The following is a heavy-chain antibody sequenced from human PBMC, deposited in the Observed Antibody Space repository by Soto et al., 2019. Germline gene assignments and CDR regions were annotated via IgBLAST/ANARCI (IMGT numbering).Heavy chain of an antibody. D-gene: IGHD2-15*01. CDR1: GGSISSSNW. J-gene: IGHJ6*02. Sequence: PSETLSLTCAVSGGSISSSNWWSWVRQPPGKGLEWIGEIYHSGSTNYNPSLKSRVTISVDKSKNQFSLKLSSVTAADTAVYYCARVVVVVVAATKYYYYGMDVWGQGTTVTVSS. CDR3: ARVVVVVVAATKYYYYGMDV. CDR2: IYHSGST. V-gene: IGHV4-4*02.